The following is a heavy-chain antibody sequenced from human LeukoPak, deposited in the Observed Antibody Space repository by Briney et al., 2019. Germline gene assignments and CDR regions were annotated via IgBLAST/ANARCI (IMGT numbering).Heavy chain of an antibody. V-gene: IGHV4-34*01. CDR2: INHSGST. Sequence: SETLSLTCAVYGGSFRGYYWSWIRQPPGKGLEWIGEINHSGSTSYNPSLKTRVTISVDTSKNQFSLKLSSVTAADTAVYYCSSSGWYRGYWGQGSLVTVSS. J-gene: IGHJ4*02. CDR1: GGSFRGYY. D-gene: IGHD6-19*01. CDR3: SSSGWYRGY.